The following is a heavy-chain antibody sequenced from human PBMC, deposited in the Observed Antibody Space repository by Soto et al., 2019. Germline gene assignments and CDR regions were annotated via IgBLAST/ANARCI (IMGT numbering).Heavy chain of an antibody. Sequence: KQSQTLSLTCAISGDSVSSNSAAWNWIRQSPSRGLEWLGRTYYRSKWYNDYAVSVKSRITINPDTSKNQFSLQLNSVTPEDTAVYYCARASGGSCYLEDGVEYATCAFDIWGQGTMVTVSS. J-gene: IGHJ3*02. CDR2: TYYRSKWYN. D-gene: IGHD2-15*01. CDR1: GDSVSSNSAA. CDR3: ARASGGSCYLEDGVEYATCAFDI. V-gene: IGHV6-1*01.